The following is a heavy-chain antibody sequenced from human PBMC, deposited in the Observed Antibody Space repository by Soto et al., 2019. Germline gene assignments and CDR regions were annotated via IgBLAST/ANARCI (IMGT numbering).Heavy chain of an antibody. D-gene: IGHD3-3*01. CDR3: ARAESYYDFWSGSIPPNWFDP. V-gene: IGHV3-21*01. Sequence: PVGSLRLSCAASGFTFSSYSMDWVRQAPGKGLEWVSSISSSSSYIYYADSVKGRFTISRDNAKNSLYLQMNSLRAEDTAVYYCARAESYYDFWSGSIPPNWFDPWGQGTLVTV. CDR1: GFTFSSYS. CDR2: ISSSSSYI. J-gene: IGHJ5*02.